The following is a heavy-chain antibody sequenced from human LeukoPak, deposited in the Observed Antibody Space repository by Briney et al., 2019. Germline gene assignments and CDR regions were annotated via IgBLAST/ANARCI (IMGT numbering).Heavy chain of an antibody. CDR1: GFTFGSYP. CDR2: ISYDGSSK. CDR3: AKSYDIGWYVCDY. J-gene: IGHJ4*02. V-gene: IGHV3-30*18. D-gene: IGHD6-19*01. Sequence: GGSLRLSCAASGFTFGSYPMHWVRQAPGKGLEWVAVISYDGSSKYYADSVKGRFTISRDNSKNTVFLQMNSLRPEDTAVYYCAKSYDIGWYVCDYWGQGTIVTVSS.